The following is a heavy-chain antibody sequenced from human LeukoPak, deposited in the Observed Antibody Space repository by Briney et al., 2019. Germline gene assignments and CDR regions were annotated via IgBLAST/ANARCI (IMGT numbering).Heavy chain of an antibody. D-gene: IGHD2-15*01. V-gene: IGHV1-2*02. CDR1: GYTFTGYY. Sequence: ASVKVSCKASGYTFTGYYMHRVRQAPGQGLEWMGWINPDSGGTNYAQKFQGRVTMTRDTSISTAYMELSRLRSDDTAVYYCARPEGGKYYFDYWGQGTLVTVSS. J-gene: IGHJ4*02. CDR3: ARPEGGKYYFDY. CDR2: INPDSGGT.